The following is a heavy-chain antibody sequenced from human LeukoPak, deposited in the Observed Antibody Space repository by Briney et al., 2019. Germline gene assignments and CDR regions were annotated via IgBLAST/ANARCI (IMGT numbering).Heavy chain of an antibody. CDR1: GFTFSSYA. V-gene: IGHV3-23*01. Sequence: GGSLRLSCAASGFTFSSYAMSWVRQAPGRGLEWVSAISGSGGSTYYADSVKGRFTISRDNSKNTLYLQMNSLRAEDTAVYYCAKDSGSYPDAFDIWGQGTMVTVPS. CDR2: ISGSGGST. D-gene: IGHD1-26*01. J-gene: IGHJ3*02. CDR3: AKDSGSYPDAFDI.